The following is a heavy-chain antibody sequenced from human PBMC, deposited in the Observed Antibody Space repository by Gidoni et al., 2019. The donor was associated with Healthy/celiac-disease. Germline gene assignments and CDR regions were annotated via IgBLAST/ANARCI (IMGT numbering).Heavy chain of an antibody. CDR1: GFTFDDYA. D-gene: IGHD3-3*01. CDR3: AKDPYYDFWSGYSGWFDP. J-gene: IGHJ5*02. V-gene: IGHV3-9*01. Sequence: EVQLVESGGGLVQPGRSLRLSCAASGFTFDDYAMHWVRQAPGKGLEWVSGISWNSGSIGYADSVKGRFTISRDNAKNSLYLQMNSLRAEDTALYYCAKDPYYDFWSGYSGWFDPWGQGTLVTVSS. CDR2: ISWNSGSI.